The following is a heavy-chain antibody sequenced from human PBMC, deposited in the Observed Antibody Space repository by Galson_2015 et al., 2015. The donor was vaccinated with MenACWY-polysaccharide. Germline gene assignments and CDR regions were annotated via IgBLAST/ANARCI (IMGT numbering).Heavy chain of an antibody. CDR3: ARYNIAAGDFDY. D-gene: IGHD6-25*01. CDR1: GASTRSGGYY. Sequence: TLSLTCNVSGASTRSGGYYWSWIRQHPGKGLEWMGYIHYRGSTSYNPSLKSRLLISGDASNGQFSLKLSSVTAADTAVYYCARYNIAAGDFDYWGQGALVTVSS. J-gene: IGHJ4*02. CDR2: IHYRGST. V-gene: IGHV4-31*03.